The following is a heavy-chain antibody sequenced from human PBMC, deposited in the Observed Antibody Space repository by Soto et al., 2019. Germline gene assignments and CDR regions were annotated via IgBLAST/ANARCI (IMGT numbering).Heavy chain of an antibody. Sequence: QVQLVQSGAEVKKPGSSVKLTCTASGGTFSSYTISWVRQAPGQGLEWMGRIIPILGIANYAQKFQGRVTITADKSTSTAYMGLSSLRSEDTAVYYCARDLVSRGPYPGIAVAVPIYYFDYWGQGTLVTVSS. CDR1: GGTFSSYT. J-gene: IGHJ4*02. CDR3: ARDLVSRGPYPGIAVAVPIYYFDY. V-gene: IGHV1-69*08. D-gene: IGHD6-19*01. CDR2: IIPILGIA.